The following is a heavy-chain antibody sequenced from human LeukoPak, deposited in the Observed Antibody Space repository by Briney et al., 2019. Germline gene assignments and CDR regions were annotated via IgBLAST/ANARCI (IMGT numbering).Heavy chain of an antibody. Sequence: GSLLLSCAASGFTFSSFDMHWVRPPTGQGLEWVSTIGTASDTYYPGSVEGRFTLSRDNAKNSLYLQMNSLTAGDTAVYYCARGPPRGKYYYMDVWGKGTTVTVSS. J-gene: IGHJ6*03. V-gene: IGHV3-13*01. D-gene: IGHD1-1*01. CDR2: IGTASDT. CDR1: GFTFSSFD. CDR3: ARGPPRGKYYYMDV.